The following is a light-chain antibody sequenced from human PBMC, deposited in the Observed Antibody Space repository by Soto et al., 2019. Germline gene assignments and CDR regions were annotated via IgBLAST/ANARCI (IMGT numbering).Light chain of an antibody. CDR3: QQYNLWPRT. CDR2: GAS. V-gene: IGKV3-15*01. CDR1: QSVSSN. J-gene: IGKJ1*01. Sequence: EIVLTQSPATLSVSPGARATLSCRASQSVSSNLAWYQQKPGQAPRLLIYGASTRATGIPARFSGSGSGTECTLTISSLQPEDFAIYYCQQYNLWPRTFGQGTKVEIK.